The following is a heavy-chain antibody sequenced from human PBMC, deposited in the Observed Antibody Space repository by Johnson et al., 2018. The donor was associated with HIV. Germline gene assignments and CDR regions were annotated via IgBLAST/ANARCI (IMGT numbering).Heavy chain of an antibody. Sequence: VQLVESGGGLIQPGGSLRLSCAASGFTVSTNYMGWVRLAPGQGLEWVSYIERHSRTDHADSVKGRFTVSRDSSKNTLYLQMNSLRVEDTAVYYCASSSLAWGVDAFDIWGQGTKVTVSS. D-gene: IGHD3-10*01. J-gene: IGHJ3*02. CDR2: IERHSRT. V-gene: IGHV3-53*01. CDR3: ASSSLAWGVDAFDI. CDR1: GFTVSTNY.